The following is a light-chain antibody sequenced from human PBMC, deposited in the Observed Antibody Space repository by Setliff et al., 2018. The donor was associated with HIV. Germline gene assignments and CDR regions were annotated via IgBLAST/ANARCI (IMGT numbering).Light chain of an antibody. Sequence: LTQPASVSGSPGQSITISCTGTSSDVGGYNYVSWYQQHPGKAPKLMIYDVSKRPSGVSNRFSGSKSGNTASLTISGLQAEDEADYYCCSYAGSSTPYVFGTGTKGTVL. J-gene: IGLJ1*01. V-gene: IGLV2-23*02. CDR2: DVS. CDR3: CSYAGSSTPYV. CDR1: SSDVGGYNY.